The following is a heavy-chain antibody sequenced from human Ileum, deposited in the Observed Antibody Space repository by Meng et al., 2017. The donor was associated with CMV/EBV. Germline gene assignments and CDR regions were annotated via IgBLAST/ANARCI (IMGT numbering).Heavy chain of an antibody. V-gene: IGHV4-30-4*01. Sequence: SISSGGYCWCWRRQPPGKGLEWIGYIYYSGSTYYHPSLKSRVTIAVDTSKNQFSLKLSAVTAADTAVYYCARGAYYYDSSGYWVAFDYWGQGTLVTVSS. CDR2: IYYSGST. CDR1: SISSGGYC. D-gene: IGHD3-22*01. J-gene: IGHJ4*02. CDR3: ARGAYYYDSSGYWVAFDY.